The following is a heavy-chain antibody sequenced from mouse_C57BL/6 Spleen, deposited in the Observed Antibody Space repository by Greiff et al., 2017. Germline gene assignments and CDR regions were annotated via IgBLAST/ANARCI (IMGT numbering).Heavy chain of an antibody. CDR3: ASYYYGSRDPYYFDY. CDR2: IYPRSGTT. D-gene: IGHD1-1*01. V-gene: IGHV1-81*01. J-gene: IGHJ2*01. Sequence: VQVVESGAELARPGASVKLSCKASGYTFTSYGISWVKQRTGQGLEWIGEIYPRSGTTYYNEKFKGKATLTADKSSSTAYMELRSLTSEASAVYFCASYYYGSRDPYYFDYWGQGTTLTVSS. CDR1: GYTFTSYG.